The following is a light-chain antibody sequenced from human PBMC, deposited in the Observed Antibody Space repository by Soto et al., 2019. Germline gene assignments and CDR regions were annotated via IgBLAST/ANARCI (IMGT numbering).Light chain of an antibody. J-gene: IGKJ4*01. CDR3: QQYGTSPLT. CDR2: GAS. Sequence: EVVLTQSPGTLSLSPGERATLSCRASQSVSSNYLAWYQQKPGRAPRLLIFGASNRATGIPDRFSGSASGTDFTLTISGLESEDFAVYYCQQYGTSPLTFGGGTKVDIK. CDR1: QSVSSNY. V-gene: IGKV3-20*01.